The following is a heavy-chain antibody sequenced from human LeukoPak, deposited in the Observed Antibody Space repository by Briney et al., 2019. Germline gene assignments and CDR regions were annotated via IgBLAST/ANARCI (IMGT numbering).Heavy chain of an antibody. Sequence: PSETLSLTCTVSGGSISSYYWSWIRQPPGKGLEWIAYIYYSGSTNYNPPLKSRVTISVDTSKNQFSLKLSSVTAADTAVYYCARRGLRLGELSGFDYWGQGTLVTVSS. CDR2: IYYSGST. V-gene: IGHV4-59*01. D-gene: IGHD3-16*02. CDR3: ARRGLRLGELSGFDY. J-gene: IGHJ4*02. CDR1: GGSISSYY.